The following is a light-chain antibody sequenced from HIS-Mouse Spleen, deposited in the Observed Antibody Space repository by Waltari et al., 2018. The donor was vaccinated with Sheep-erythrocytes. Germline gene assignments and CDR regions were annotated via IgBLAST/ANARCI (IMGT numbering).Light chain of an antibody. Sequence: QSALTQPASVSGSPGQSITISCTGTSSDVGGYNYVSWYQHHPGKAPKLMIYEVSNRPSGVSNRFSGPKSGNTASLTICGLQAEDEADYYCSSYTSSSTQVFGGGTKLTVL. CDR3: SSYTSSSTQV. J-gene: IGLJ2*01. CDR1: SSDVGGYNY. CDR2: EVS. V-gene: IGLV2-14*01.